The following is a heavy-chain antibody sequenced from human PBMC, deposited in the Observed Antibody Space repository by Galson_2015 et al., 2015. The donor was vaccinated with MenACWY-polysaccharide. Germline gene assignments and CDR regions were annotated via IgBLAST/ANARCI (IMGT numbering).Heavy chain of an antibody. V-gene: IGHV6-1*01. Sequence: CAISGDSVSSNSAAWNGIRQSPSRGREGLGRTHYRSKWYNYYAVSVKSRITINPDTSKNQFSLQLNSVTPEDTAVYYCAREATGDYYSYYGMDVWGQGTTVTVSS. J-gene: IGHJ6*02. D-gene: IGHD7-27*01. CDR3: AREATGDYYSYYGMDV. CDR2: THYRSKWYN. CDR1: GDSVSSNSAA.